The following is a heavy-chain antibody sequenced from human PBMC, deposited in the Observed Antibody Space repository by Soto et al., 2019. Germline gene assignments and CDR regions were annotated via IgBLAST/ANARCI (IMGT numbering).Heavy chain of an antibody. CDR2: IYYSGST. Sequence: NPSETLSLTCTVSGGSISSSSYYWGWIRQPPGKGLEWTGSIYYSGSTYYNPSLKSRVTISVDTSKNQFSLKLSSVTAADTAVYYCARRRSRPGLTDYWGQGTLVTVSS. V-gene: IGHV4-39*01. CDR3: ARRRSRPGLTDY. CDR1: GGSISSSSYY. D-gene: IGHD4-17*01. J-gene: IGHJ4*02.